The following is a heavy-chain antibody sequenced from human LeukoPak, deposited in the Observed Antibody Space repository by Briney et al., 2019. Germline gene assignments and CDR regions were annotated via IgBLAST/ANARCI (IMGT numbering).Heavy chain of an antibody. D-gene: IGHD2-2*01. Sequence: PGGSLRLSCAASGFAFGSCSMNWVRQAPGKGLEWVSSISSSSSYISYAESVKGRFTISRDNAKSSLYLQMNSLRAEDTAVYYCAKERGYCSSTSCHVFDYWGQGTLVTVSS. CDR2: ISSSSSYI. CDR1: GFAFGSCS. V-gene: IGHV3-21*01. J-gene: IGHJ4*02. CDR3: AKERGYCSSTSCHVFDY.